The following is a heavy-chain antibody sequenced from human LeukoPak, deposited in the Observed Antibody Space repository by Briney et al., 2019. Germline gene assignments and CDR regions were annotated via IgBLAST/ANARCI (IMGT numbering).Heavy chain of an antibody. D-gene: IGHD2-15*01. CDR3: ARVSPSASAIGFDH. J-gene: IGHJ4*02. V-gene: IGHV1-8*01. Sequence: ASVKVSCKASGYSFTSYDVHWVRQASGQGLEWMGWMNPNTGITGYAQNFQGRVTMTSDTSISTAYMDLSSLRSDDTAIYYCARVSPSASAIGFDHWGQGTLVTVSS. CDR1: GYSFTSYD. CDR2: MNPNTGIT.